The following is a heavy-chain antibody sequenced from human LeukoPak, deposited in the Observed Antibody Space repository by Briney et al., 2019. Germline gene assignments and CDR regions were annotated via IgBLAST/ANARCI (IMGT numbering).Heavy chain of an antibody. Sequence: GGSLRLSCAASGFTVSSNFMSWVRQAPGKGLEWVSVIYSGGSTYYADSVQGRFTISRDNFKNTLYLQMNSLRAEDTAVYYCARHCSGGSCDYYYGMDVWGQGTTVTVSS. J-gene: IGHJ6*02. CDR2: IYSGGST. CDR1: GFTVSSNF. D-gene: IGHD2-15*01. V-gene: IGHV3-53*01. CDR3: ARHCSGGSCDYYYGMDV.